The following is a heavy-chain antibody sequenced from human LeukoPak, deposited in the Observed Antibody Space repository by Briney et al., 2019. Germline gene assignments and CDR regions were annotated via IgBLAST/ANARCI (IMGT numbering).Heavy chain of an antibody. CDR2: IYYSGST. D-gene: IGHD4/OR15-4a*01. Sequence: PSETLSLTGTVSGGSISSYYWSWIRQPPGKGLEWIGYIYYSGSTNYNPSLKSRVTISVDTSKNQFSLKLSSVTAADTAVYYCARGARDSHFDYWGQGTLVTVSS. J-gene: IGHJ4*02. V-gene: IGHV4-59*08. CDR3: ARGARDSHFDY. CDR1: GGSISSYY.